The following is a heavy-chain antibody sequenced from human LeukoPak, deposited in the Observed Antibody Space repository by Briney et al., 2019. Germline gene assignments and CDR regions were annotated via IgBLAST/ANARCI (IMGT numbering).Heavy chain of an antibody. CDR3: ARATSPTMIVVVTHTFYDY. D-gene: IGHD3-22*01. Sequence: ASVKVSSTASGYTFTGYYMHWVQQAPGQGLEWMGWINPNSGGTNYAQKFQGRVTMTRDTSISTAYMELSRLRSDDTAVYYCARATSPTMIVVVTHTFYDYWGQGTLVTASS. V-gene: IGHV1-2*02. CDR1: GYTFTGYY. J-gene: IGHJ4*02. CDR2: INPNSGGT.